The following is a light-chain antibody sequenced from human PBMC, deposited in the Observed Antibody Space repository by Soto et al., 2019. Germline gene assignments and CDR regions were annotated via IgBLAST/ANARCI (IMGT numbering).Light chain of an antibody. CDR1: QSVSSK. J-gene: IGKJ1*01. V-gene: IGKV3-15*01. Sequence: EIVITQSPATLSVSPGDGATLSCRASQSVSSKLAWYQQKPGQAPRLLIYGASTRATGIPARFSGSGSGTEFTLIISSLQSEDSAVYYCQQYNSWLWTFGQGTKVDIK. CDR3: QQYNSWLWT. CDR2: GAS.